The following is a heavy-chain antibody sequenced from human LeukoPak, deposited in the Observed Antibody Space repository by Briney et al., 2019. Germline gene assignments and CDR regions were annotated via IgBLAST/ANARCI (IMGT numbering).Heavy chain of an antibody. CDR2: INHSGST. CDR3: ARSSGQGHYYYYMDV. V-gene: IGHV4-34*01. J-gene: IGHJ6*03. CDR1: GGSFSGYY. D-gene: IGHD3-22*01. Sequence: SETLSLTCAVYGGSFSGYYWSWIRQPPGKGLEWIGEINHSGSTNYNPSLKSRVTISVDTSKNQFSLKLSSVTAADTAVYYCARSSGQGHYYYYMDVWGKGTTATVSS.